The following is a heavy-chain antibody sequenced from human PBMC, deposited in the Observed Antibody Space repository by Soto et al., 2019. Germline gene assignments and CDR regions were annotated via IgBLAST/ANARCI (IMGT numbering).Heavy chain of an antibody. J-gene: IGHJ4*02. V-gene: IGHV3-23*01. D-gene: IGHD3-22*01. CDR1: GFTFSSYA. CDR3: AKANYYDSSGYYYARGNFFDY. CDR2: ISGSGGST. Sequence: QPGGPLRLSCAASGFTFSSYAMIWVRQAPGKGLEWVSAISGSGGSTYYADSVKGRFTISRDNSKNTLYLQMNSLRAEDTAVYYCAKANYYDSSGYYYARGNFFDYWGQGTLVTVSS.